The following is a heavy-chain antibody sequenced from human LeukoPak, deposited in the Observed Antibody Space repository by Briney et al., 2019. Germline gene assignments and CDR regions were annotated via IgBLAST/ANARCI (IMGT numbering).Heavy chain of an antibody. J-gene: IGHJ3*02. CDR2: IYYSGST. D-gene: IGHD6-19*01. CDR3: ARLPYSSGWFDAFDI. Sequence: SETLSLTCTVSGGSISSSSYYWGWIRQPPGKGLEWIGSIYYSGSTYYNPSLKIRVTISVDTSKNQFSLKLSSVTAADTAVYYCARLPYSSGWFDAFDIWGQGTMVTVSS. V-gene: IGHV4-39*01. CDR1: GGSISSSSYY.